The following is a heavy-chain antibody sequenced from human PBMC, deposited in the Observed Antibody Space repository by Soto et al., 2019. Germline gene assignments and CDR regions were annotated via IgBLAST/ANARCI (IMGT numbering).Heavy chain of an antibody. J-gene: IGHJ3*02. D-gene: IGHD6-13*01. Sequence: SETLSLTCTVSGCSISSYYWSWIRQPPGKGLEWIGYIYYSGSTNYNPSLKSRVTISVDTSKNQFSLRLSSVTAADTAVYYCARRYSSAFDIWGQGTMVTVSS. CDR3: ARRYSSAFDI. CDR2: IYYSGST. CDR1: GCSISSYY. V-gene: IGHV4-59*08.